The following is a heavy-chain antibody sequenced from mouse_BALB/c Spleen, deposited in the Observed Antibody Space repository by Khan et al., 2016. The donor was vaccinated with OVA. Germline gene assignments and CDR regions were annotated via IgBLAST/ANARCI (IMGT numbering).Heavy chain of an antibody. J-gene: IGHJ2*01. D-gene: IGHD1-1*01. CDR1: GYTFINYW. CDR3: ARRGLRWDFEY. V-gene: IGHV1-7*01. CDR2: INPSTGYT. Sequence: QVQLQQSGAELAKPGASVKMSCKASGYTFINYWILWVKQRPGQGLEWIGYINPSTGYTEYNQNFKDKATLTADKSSSPAYMQLSSLTSEDSAVNYCARRGLRWDFEYWGQGTTLTVSS.